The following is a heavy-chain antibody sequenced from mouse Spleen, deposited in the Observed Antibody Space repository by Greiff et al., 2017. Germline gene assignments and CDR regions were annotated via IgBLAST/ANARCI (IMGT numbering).Heavy chain of an antibody. Sequence: VQLQQSGAELVRPGALVKLSCKASGSNIKDYYMHWVKQRPEQGLEWIGWIDPENGNTIYDPKFQGKASITADTSSNTAYLQLSSLTSEDTAVYYCARGGQRGYFDYWGQGTTLTVSS. CDR1: GSNIKDYY. V-gene: IGHV14-1*02. D-gene: IGHD1-1*02. J-gene: IGHJ2*01. CDR3: ARGGQRGYFDY. CDR2: IDPENGNT.